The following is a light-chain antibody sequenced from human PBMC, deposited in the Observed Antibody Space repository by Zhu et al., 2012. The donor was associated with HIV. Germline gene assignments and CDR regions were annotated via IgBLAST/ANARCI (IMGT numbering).Light chain of an antibody. Sequence: ETVMTQSPATLSVSPGERGTLSCRASQSVRTNLAWYQQKPGQAPRLLISRASTRATAIPDRFSGSGSGTEFTLTISSLQSEDFAVYYCQQYHNWPPTFGQGTKVEIK. CDR3: QQYHNWPPT. CDR1: QSVRTN. CDR2: RAS. V-gene: IGKV3-15*01. J-gene: IGKJ1*01.